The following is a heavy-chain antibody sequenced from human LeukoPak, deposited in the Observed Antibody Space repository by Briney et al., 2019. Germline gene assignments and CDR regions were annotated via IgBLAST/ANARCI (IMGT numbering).Heavy chain of an antibody. J-gene: IGHJ3*02. Sequence: SQTLSLTCAISGDSVSSNSAAWTWIRQSPSRGLEWLGRTYYRSKWYNDYAVSVKSRITINPDTSKNQFSLQLNSVTPEDTAVYYCAREPLIGYYYDSSGYYYGDAFDIWGQGTMVTVSS. CDR3: AREPLIGYYYDSSGYYYGDAFDI. D-gene: IGHD3-22*01. V-gene: IGHV6-1*01. CDR1: GDSVSSNSAA. CDR2: TYYRSKWYN.